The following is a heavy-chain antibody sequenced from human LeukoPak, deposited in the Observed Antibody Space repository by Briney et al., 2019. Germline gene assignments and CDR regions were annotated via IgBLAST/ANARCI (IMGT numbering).Heavy chain of an antibody. V-gene: IGHV3-53*01. CDR1: GFTVSSNY. J-gene: IGHJ4*02. D-gene: IGHD5-24*01. Sequence: GGSLRLSCAASGFTVSSNYMSWVRQAPGKGLEWVSVIYSGGSTYYADPVKGRFTISRDNSKNTLYLQMNSLRAEDTAVYYCARGRDGWLFDYWGQGTLVTVSS. CDR2: IYSGGST. CDR3: ARGRDGWLFDY.